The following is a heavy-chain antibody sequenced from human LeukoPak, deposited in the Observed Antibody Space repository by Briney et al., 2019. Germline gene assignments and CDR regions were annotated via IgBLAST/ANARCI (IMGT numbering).Heavy chain of an antibody. CDR3: ARGSRSSGWWAVGFDY. CDR1: GYTFTSYG. Sequence: VASVKVSCKASGYTFTSYGISWVRQAPGQGLEWMGWISAYNGNTNYAQKLQGRVTMTTDTSTSTAYMELRSLRSDDTAVYYCARGSRSSGWWAVGFDYWGQGTLVTVSS. CDR2: ISAYNGNT. V-gene: IGHV1-18*01. D-gene: IGHD6-19*01. J-gene: IGHJ4*02.